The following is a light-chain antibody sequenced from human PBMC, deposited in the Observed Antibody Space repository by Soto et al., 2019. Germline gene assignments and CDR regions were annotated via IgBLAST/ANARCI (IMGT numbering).Light chain of an antibody. CDR1: SSDVGSYNL. J-gene: IGLJ3*02. CDR2: EGS. Sequence: QSVLTQPASVSGSPGQSITISCTGTSSDVGSYNLVSWYQQHPGKAPKLMIYEGSKRPSGVSNRFSGSKSGNTASLTISGLQAEDEADYYCCSYASGSVVFGGGTKLTVL. V-gene: IGLV2-23*01. CDR3: CSYASGSVV.